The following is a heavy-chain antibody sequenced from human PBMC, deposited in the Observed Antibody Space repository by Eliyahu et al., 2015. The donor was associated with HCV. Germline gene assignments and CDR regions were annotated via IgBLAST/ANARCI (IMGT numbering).Heavy chain of an antibody. Sequence: EVQLVESGGGLVQPGGSLRLSCAASGFTFSSYWMHWXRQAPGKGLVWVSRINSDGSSTSYADSVKGRFTISRDNAKNTLYLQMNSLRAEDTAVYYCARDLGLCSSTSCYKHYYYYGMDVWGQGTTVTVSS. CDR2: INSDGSST. D-gene: IGHD2-2*02. V-gene: IGHV3-74*01. CDR1: GFTFSSYW. J-gene: IGHJ6*02. CDR3: ARDLGLCSSTSCYKHYYYYGMDV.